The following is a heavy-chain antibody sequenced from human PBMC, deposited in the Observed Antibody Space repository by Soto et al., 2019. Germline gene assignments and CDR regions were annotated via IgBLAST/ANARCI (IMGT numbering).Heavy chain of an antibody. V-gene: IGHV3-30-3*01. CDR2: ISYDGSNK. D-gene: IGHD3-10*01. CDR1: GFTFSSYA. J-gene: IGHJ4*02. CDR3: ARFNYYGSGSYPLGFDY. Sequence: GGSLRLSCAASGFTFSSYAMHWVRQAPGKGLEWVAVISYDGSNKYYADSVKGRFTISRDNSKNTLYLQMNSLRAEDTAVYYCARFNYYGSGSYPLGFDYWGQGTLVTVSS.